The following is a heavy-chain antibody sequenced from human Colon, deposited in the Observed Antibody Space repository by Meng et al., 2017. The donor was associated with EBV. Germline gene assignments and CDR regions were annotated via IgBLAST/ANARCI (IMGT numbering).Heavy chain of an antibody. D-gene: IGHD4-17*01. CDR1: GGSISSTSYF. J-gene: IGHJ4*02. CDR2: IYHSGRT. CDR3: TTLYGDSIS. Sequence: QLQLQESCPGLVKPSETLSLTCTVSGGSISSTSYFWGWIRQPPGKRLEWLAEIYHSGRTNYNPSVKSRVSMSVDKSQNHFSLRLSSVTAADTAVYYCTTLYGDSISWGQGTLVTVS. V-gene: IGHV4-39*07.